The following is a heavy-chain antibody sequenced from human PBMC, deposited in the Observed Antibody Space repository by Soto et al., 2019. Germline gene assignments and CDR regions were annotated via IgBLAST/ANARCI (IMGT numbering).Heavy chain of an antibody. CDR1: GFTFSSYW. Sequence: EVQLVESGGGLVQPGGSLRLSCAASGFTFSSYWMHWVRQAPGTGLVWVSRINSDGSSTNYADSVKGRFTISRDNAKNTLYLQMNSLRAEDTAVYYCARGDSSSWYLIYYRDVWGKGTTVTVSS. CDR2: INSDGSST. CDR3: ARGDSSSWYLIYYRDV. D-gene: IGHD6-13*01. V-gene: IGHV3-74*01. J-gene: IGHJ6*03.